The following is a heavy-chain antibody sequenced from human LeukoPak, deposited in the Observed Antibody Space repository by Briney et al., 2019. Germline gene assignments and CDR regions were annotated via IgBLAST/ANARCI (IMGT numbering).Heavy chain of an antibody. CDR2: IRGNGGGT. CDR3: AKDQIGVLPDAFDI. D-gene: IGHD3-10*01. V-gene: IGHV3-23*01. J-gene: IGHJ3*02. CDR1: GFTFSNYA. Sequence: GGSLRLSCAASGFTFSNYAMTWVRQAPGKGLEWVSSIRGNGGGTFYADPVKGRFTISRDNSENTLFLQMNSLRADDAAIYYCAKDQIGVLPDAFDIWGQGTMVSVSS.